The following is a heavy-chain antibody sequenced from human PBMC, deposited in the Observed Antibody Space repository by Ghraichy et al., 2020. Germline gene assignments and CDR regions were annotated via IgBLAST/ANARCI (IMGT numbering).Heavy chain of an antibody. CDR1: GFTVSSNY. Sequence: GGSLRLSCAASGFTVSSNYMSWVRQAPGKGLEWVSVIYSGGSIYYADSVKGRFTISRDISNNTLFLQMNSLRAEDTAVYYCASSLRPHYYYYMDVWGKGTTVTVSS. V-gene: IGHV3-53*01. CDR2: IYSGGSI. CDR3: ASSLRPHYYYYMDV. D-gene: IGHD5/OR15-5a*01. J-gene: IGHJ6*03.